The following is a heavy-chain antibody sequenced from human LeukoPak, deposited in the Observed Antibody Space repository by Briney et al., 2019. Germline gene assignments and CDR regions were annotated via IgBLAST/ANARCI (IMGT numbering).Heavy chain of an antibody. CDR2: ISYDGSNK. CDR1: GFTFSSYG. V-gene: IGHV3-30*19. Sequence: GGSLRLSCAASGFTFSSYGIHWVRQAPGKGLEWVAVISYDGSNKYYADSVKGRFTISRDNSKNTLYLQMNSLRAEDTAVYYCARAYDPGEAYLDYWGQGTLVTVSS. J-gene: IGHJ4*02. CDR3: ARAYDPGEAYLDY. D-gene: IGHD5-12*01.